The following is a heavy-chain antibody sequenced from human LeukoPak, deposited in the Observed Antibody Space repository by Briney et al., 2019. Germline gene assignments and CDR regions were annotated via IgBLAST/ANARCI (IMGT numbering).Heavy chain of an antibody. CDR3: ARDGTGSNSGWYIH. V-gene: IGHV3-7*01. CDR2: IKQDGSEK. J-gene: IGHJ4*02. CDR1: GFTFSSYW. D-gene: IGHD6-19*01. Sequence: GGSLRLSCAASGFTFSSYWMSWVRQAPGKGLEWVANIKQDGSEKYYVDSVKGRFTISRDNAKNSLYLQMNSLRAEDTAVYYCARDGTGSNSGWYIHWGQGTLVTVSS.